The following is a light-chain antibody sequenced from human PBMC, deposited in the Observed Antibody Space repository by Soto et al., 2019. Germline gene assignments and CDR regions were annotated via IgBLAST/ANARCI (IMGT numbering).Light chain of an antibody. CDR1: QSISTW. V-gene: IGKV1-5*01. J-gene: IGKJ1*01. CDR2: DAS. Sequence: DIQMTQSPSTLSASVGDRVTITCRASQSISTWLAWYQQKPGKGPKLLIFDASTLQSGVPSRFSGSGSGTEFTLTISSLQPDDFATYYCQKYNTFSTFGQGTKVDIK. CDR3: QKYNTFST.